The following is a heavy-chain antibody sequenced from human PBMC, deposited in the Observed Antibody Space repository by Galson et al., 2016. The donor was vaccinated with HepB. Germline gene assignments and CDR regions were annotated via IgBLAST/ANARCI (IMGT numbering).Heavy chain of an antibody. CDR1: GFSFSGNG. J-gene: IGHJ4*02. Sequence: SLRLSCAASGFSFSGNGMHWVRQAPGKGLEWVAVIWYDGSYKYYADSVKGRFTISRDNSKNTLYLQMNSLRPEDTAVYYCAKGSAQFSSGWPYFDYLGQGTLVTVPP. V-gene: IGHV3-33*06. CDR3: AKGSAQFSSGWPYFDY. CDR2: IWYDGSYK. D-gene: IGHD6-19*01.